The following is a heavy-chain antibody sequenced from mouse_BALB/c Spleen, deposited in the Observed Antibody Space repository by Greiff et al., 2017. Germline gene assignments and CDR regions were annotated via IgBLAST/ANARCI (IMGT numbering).Heavy chain of an antibody. J-gene: IGHJ1*01. CDR1: GFTFTDYY. CDR3: AREDYYGSSYWYFDV. Sequence: DVKLVESGGGLVQPGGSLRLSCATSGFTFTDYYMSWVRQPPGKALEWLGFIRNKANGYTTEYSASVKGRFTISRDNSQSILYLQMNTLRAEDSATYYCAREDYYGSSYWYFDVWGAGTTVTVSS. V-gene: IGHV7-3*02. CDR2: IRNKANGYTT. D-gene: IGHD1-1*01.